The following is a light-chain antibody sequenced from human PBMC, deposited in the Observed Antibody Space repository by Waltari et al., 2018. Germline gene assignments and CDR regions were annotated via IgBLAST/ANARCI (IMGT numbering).Light chain of an antibody. V-gene: IGLV2-23*02. Sequence: QSALTQPASVSGSPGQSITISCTGTSSDVGGYNLVSWYQQYPGEAPKLLIYEVTKRPSGVSNRFSGSNSGNTASLIISGLQTEDDSVFYCCSYAGGGTWVFGGGTKLTVL. CDR1: SSDVGGYNL. CDR3: CSYAGGGTWV. CDR2: EVT. J-gene: IGLJ3*02.